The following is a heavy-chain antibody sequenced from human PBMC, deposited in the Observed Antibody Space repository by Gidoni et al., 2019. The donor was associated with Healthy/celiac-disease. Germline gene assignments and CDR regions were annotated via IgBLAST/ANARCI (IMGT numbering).Heavy chain of an antibody. D-gene: IGHD2-2*01. J-gene: IGHJ6*03. CDR2: INHSGST. Sequence: QVQLQQWGAGLLNPSETLSLTCAVYGGSFSGYYWSWIRQPPGKGLEWIGEINHSGSTNYNPSLKSRVTISVDTSKNQFSLKLSSVTAADTAVYYCARVRGYCSSTSCDQGDYYYYYMDVWGKGTTVTVSS. CDR1: GGSFSGYY. CDR3: ARVRGYCSSTSCDQGDYYYYYMDV. V-gene: IGHV4-34*01.